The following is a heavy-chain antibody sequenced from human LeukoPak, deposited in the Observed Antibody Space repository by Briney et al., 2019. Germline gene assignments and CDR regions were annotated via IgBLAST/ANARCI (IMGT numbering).Heavy chain of an antibody. CDR2: INSDGIST. CDR1: GFTFSTYW. CDR3: ATASSGDKQGFDY. Sequence: GGSLRLSCAASGFTFSTYWMHWVRQAPGKGLVWVSRINSDGISTSYADFVKGRFTISRDNAKSTLYLQMNSLRVEDTAVYYCATASSGDKQGFDYWGQGTLVTVSS. V-gene: IGHV3-74*01. J-gene: IGHJ4*02. D-gene: IGHD1-26*01.